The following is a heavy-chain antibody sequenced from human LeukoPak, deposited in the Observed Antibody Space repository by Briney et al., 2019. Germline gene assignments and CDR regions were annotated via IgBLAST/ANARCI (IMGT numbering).Heavy chain of an antibody. D-gene: IGHD2-15*01. J-gene: IGHJ3*02. CDR2: MNPNSGNT. CDR3: ARGKAGDSGGHRAFDI. Sequence: ASVKVSCEASGYTFTAYDINWVRQATGQGLEWMGWMNPNSGNTGYAQKSQGSVTITRNTSISTAYMDFSNLRPEDTAVYYCARGKAGDSGGHRAFDIWGQGTMVTVSS. V-gene: IGHV1-8*01. CDR1: GYTFTAYD.